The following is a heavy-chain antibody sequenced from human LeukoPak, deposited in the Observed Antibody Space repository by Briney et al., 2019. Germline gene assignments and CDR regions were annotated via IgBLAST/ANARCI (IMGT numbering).Heavy chain of an antibody. CDR2: IYYSGST. Sequence: SETLSLTCTVSGGSVSSGSYYWSWIRQPPGKGLEWIGYIYYSGSTNYNPSLKIRVTISVDTSKTQFSLQLSSVTAADTALYYCARLLRGYSGYDYYFDYWGQGTLVTVSS. CDR1: GGSVSSGSYY. CDR3: ARLLRGYSGYDYYFDY. J-gene: IGHJ4*02. D-gene: IGHD5-12*01. V-gene: IGHV4-61*01.